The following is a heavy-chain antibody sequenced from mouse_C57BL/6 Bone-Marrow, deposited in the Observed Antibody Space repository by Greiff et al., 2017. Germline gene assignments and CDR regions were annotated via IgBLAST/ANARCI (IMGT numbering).Heavy chain of an antibody. V-gene: IGHV5-17*01. CDR1: GFTFSDYG. CDR3: ASVAWFAY. J-gene: IGHJ3*01. CDR2: ISSGSSTI. Sequence: EVKLVESGGGLVKPGGSLKLSCAASGFTFSDYGMHWVRQAPEKGLEWVAYISSGSSTIYYADTVKGRFTISRDNAKNTLFMQMTSLRAEDTAMYYGASVAWFAYWGQGTLVTVSA.